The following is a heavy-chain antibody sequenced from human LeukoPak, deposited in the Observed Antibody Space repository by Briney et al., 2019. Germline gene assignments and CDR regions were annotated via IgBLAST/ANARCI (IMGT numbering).Heavy chain of an antibody. J-gene: IGHJ4*02. V-gene: IGHV3-33*01. CDR3: ARDPSLLWFGESHYYFDY. Sequence: GGSLRLSCAASGFTFSSDGMHWVRQAPGKGLEWVAVIWYDGSNKYYADSVKGRFTISRDNPKNTLYLQMNSLRAEDTAVYYCARDPSLLWFGESHYYFDYWGQGTLVTVSS. CDR1: GFTFSSDG. CDR2: IWYDGSNK. D-gene: IGHD3-10*01.